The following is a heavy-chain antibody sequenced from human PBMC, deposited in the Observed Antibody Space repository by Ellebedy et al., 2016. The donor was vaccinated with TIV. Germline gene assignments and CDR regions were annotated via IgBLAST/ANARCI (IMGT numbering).Heavy chain of an antibody. V-gene: IGHV3-9*01. Sequence: GGSLRLSXAASGFPFDDYVMHWVRQVPGKGLEWVSGISWNSGTIGYADSVKGRFTISRDNAENSLYLQMDSLRVEDTAIYYCARDNIGWPIGDYWGQGTLVTVSS. J-gene: IGHJ4*02. CDR2: ISWNSGTI. D-gene: IGHD6-19*01. CDR3: ARDNIGWPIGDY. CDR1: GFPFDDYV.